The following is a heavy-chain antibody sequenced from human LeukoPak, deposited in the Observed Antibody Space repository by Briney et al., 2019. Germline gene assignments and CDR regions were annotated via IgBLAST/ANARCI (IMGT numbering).Heavy chain of an antibody. CDR1: GGTFSSYA. D-gene: IGHD2/OR15-2a*01. J-gene: IGHJ3*02. Sequence: SVKVSCKASGGTFSSYAISWVRQAPGQGLEWMGGIIPIFGTANYAQKFQGRVTITTDESTSTAYMELSSMRSEDTAVYYCARLGSREIGDAFDIWGQGTMVTVSS. CDR2: IIPIFGTA. V-gene: IGHV1-69*05. CDR3: ARLGSREIGDAFDI.